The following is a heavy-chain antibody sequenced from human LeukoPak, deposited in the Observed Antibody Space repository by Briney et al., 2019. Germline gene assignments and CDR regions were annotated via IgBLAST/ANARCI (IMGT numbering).Heavy chain of an antibody. CDR2: IKQDGSEK. CDR3: ARDSELLTHDY. CDR1: GFAFSTFG. V-gene: IGHV3-7*01. J-gene: IGHJ4*02. D-gene: IGHD1-26*01. Sequence: PGGSLRLSCAASGFAFSTFGMEWVRQAPGKGLEWVANIKQDGSEKYYVDSVKGRFTISRDNAKNSLYLQMNSLRAEDTAVYYCARDSELLTHDYWGQGTLVTVSS.